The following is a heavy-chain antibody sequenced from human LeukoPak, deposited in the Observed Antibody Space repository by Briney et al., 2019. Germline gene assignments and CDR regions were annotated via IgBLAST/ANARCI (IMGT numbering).Heavy chain of an antibody. J-gene: IGHJ4*02. Sequence: GGSLRLSCAASGFSYRNYDMTWVRQAPGKGLEWVASISGSGDITNYADSVKGRFTISRDNSKNTLYLQMNSLRAEDTAAYYCLPSDGGGQGTLVTVSS. CDR2: ISGSGDIT. V-gene: IGHV3-23*01. CDR3: LPSDG. CDR1: GFSYRNYD. D-gene: IGHD3-10*01.